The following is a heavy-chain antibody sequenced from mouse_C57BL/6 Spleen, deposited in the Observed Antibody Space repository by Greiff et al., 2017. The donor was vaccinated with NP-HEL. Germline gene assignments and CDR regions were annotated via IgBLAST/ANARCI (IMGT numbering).Heavy chain of an antibody. CDR2: INYDGSST. V-gene: IGHV5-16*01. J-gene: IGHJ1*03. D-gene: IGHD1-1*01. Sequence: EVKLMESEGGLVQPGSSMKLSCTASGFTFSDYYMAWVRQVPEKGLEWVANINYDGSSTYYLDSLKSRFIISRDNAKNILYLQMSSLKSEDTATYYCAKERTITTVVAHWYFDVWGTGTTVTVSS. CDR3: AKERTITTVVAHWYFDV. CDR1: GFTFSDYY.